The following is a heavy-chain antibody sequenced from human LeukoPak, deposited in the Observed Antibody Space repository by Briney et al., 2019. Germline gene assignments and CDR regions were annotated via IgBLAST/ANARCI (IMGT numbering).Heavy chain of an antibody. J-gene: IGHJ4*02. Sequence: SETLSLTCAVSGYSISSGYYWGWIRQPPGKGLEWIGSIYHSGSTYYNPSLKSRVTISVDTSKNQFSLKLSSVTAADTAVYYCASVDTANKVVFDYRGQGTLVTVSS. V-gene: IGHV4-38-2*01. CDR1: GYSISSGYY. D-gene: IGHD5-18*01. CDR3: ASVDTANKVVFDY. CDR2: IYHSGST.